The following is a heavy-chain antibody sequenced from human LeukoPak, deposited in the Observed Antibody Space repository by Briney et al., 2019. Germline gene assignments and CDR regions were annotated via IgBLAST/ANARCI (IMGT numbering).Heavy chain of an antibody. CDR3: ARGRIGYYYDSSGYRNWFDP. D-gene: IGHD3-22*01. Sequence: TASETLSLTCTVSGDSISSYYWSWIRQPPGKGLEWIGYIHYSGSTNYNPSLKSRVTISVDTSNNQFSLKLSSVTAADAAVYYCARGRIGYYYDSSGYRNWFDPWGQGTLVTVSS. CDR2: IHYSGST. CDR1: GDSISSYY. V-gene: IGHV4-59*12. J-gene: IGHJ5*02.